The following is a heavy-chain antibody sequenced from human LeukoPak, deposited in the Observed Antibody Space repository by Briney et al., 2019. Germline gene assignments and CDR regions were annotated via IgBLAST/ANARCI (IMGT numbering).Heavy chain of an antibody. D-gene: IGHD3-22*01. Sequence: GESLRISCKGSGYSFTNYWISWVRQMPGKGLEWMGRIDPSDSYTKYSPSFQDHVTISVDKSISTAYLQWSSLKASDSAMYYCARLRYDSSGYDYWGQGTLVTVSS. CDR1: GYSFTNYW. J-gene: IGHJ4*02. CDR2: IDPSDSYT. V-gene: IGHV5-10-1*01. CDR3: ARLRYDSSGYDY.